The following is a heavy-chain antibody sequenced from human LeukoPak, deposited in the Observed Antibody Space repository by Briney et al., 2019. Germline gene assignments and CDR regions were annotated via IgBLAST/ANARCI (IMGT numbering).Heavy chain of an antibody. J-gene: IGHJ4*02. V-gene: IGHV4-59*01. CDR3: ARGAMATTPFFDY. D-gene: IGHD5-24*01. CDR1: GISINNYY. CDR2: IYNSGST. Sequence: SETLSLTCSVSGISINNYYWNWIRQPPGKGLEWIGYIYNSGSTNFNPSLKSRVTMSLDTSRNQFSLKLTSLTAADTAVYYCARGAMATTPFFDYWGQGTLVTVSS.